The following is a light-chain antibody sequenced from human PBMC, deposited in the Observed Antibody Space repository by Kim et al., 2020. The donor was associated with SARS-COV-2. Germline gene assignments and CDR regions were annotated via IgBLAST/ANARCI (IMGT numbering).Light chain of an antibody. CDR1: KLGDKY. V-gene: IGLV3-1*01. J-gene: IGLJ2*01. Sequence: SVSPGQTASITCSGVKLGDKYSCWYQQTPGQSPVLVIYQDSKRPSGIPERFSGSNSGNTATLTISGTQAMDEADYYCQAWDSSTVVFGGGTQLTVL. CDR3: QAWDSSTVV. CDR2: QDS.